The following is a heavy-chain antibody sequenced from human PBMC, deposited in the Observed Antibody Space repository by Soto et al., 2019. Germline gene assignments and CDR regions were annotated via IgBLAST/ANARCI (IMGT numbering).Heavy chain of an antibody. Sequence: QVQLVESGGGVVQPGRSLRLSCAASGFSFSSYGMHWVRQAPGKGLEWVAVISHDGSNKYYADSVEGRFTISRDRPYNTLYLQVNSLRVADTAVYYCARDSGSYFGYYCRDVWGQGTTVTVSS. D-gene: IGHD1-26*01. CDR2: ISHDGSNK. CDR1: GFSFSSYG. J-gene: IGHJ6*02. V-gene: IGHV3-30*03. CDR3: ARDSGSYFGYYCRDV.